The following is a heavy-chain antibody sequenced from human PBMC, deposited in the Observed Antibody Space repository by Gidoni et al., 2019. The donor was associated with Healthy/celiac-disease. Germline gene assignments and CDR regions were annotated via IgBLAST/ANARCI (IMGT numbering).Heavy chain of an antibody. CDR2: SIPIFGTA. J-gene: IGHJ5*02. CDR1: GGTFSSYA. V-gene: IGHV1-69*01. CDR3: AREIAAAGNGWFDP. Sequence: QVQLVQSGAEVKKPGSSVKVSCKASGGTFSSYAISWVRQAPGQGLEWMGGSIPIFGTANYAQKFQGRVTITADESTSTAYMELSSLRSEDTAVYYCAREIAAAGNGWFDPWGQGTLVTVSS. D-gene: IGHD6-13*01.